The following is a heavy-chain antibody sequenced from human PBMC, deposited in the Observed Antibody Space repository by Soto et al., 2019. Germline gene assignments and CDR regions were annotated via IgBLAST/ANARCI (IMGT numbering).Heavy chain of an antibody. Sequence: SVKVSCKASGGTFSSYAISWVRQAPGQGLEWMGGIIPIFGTANYAQKFQGRVTITADESTSTAYMELSSLRSEDTAVYYCARDRLYYGKDYNWFDPWGQGTLVTVSS. J-gene: IGHJ5*02. CDR1: GGTFSSYA. D-gene: IGHD3-10*01. CDR3: ARDRLYYGKDYNWFDP. V-gene: IGHV1-69*13. CDR2: IIPIFGTA.